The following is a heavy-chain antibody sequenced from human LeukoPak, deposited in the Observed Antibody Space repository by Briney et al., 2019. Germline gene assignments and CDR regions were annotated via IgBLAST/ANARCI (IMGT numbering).Heavy chain of an antibody. D-gene: IGHD4-17*01. J-gene: IGHJ4*02. CDR3: ARDGNDYGDSRRRFDY. CDR2: IYYSGST. Sequence: SETLSLTCTVSGGSISSGGYYWSWIRQHPGKGLEWIGYIYYSGSTYYNPSLKSRVTISVDTSKNQFSLKLSSVTATDTAVYYCARDGNDYGDSRRRFDYWGPGTLVTVSS. V-gene: IGHV4-31*03. CDR1: GGSISSGGYY.